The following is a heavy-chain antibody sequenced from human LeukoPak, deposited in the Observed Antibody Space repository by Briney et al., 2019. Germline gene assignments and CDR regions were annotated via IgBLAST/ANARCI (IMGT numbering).Heavy chain of an antibody. CDR3: VRRGAVGATKEQIDY. CDR1: GFTFSSYW. CDR2: IKQDGSEK. D-gene: IGHD1-26*01. Sequence: GGSLRLSCAASGFTFSSYWMSWVRQAPGKGLEWVANIKQDGSEKYYVDSVKGRFTISRDNAKNSLYLQMNSLRAEDTAVYYCVRRGAVGATKEQIDYWGQGTLVTVSS. V-gene: IGHV3-7*01. J-gene: IGHJ4*02.